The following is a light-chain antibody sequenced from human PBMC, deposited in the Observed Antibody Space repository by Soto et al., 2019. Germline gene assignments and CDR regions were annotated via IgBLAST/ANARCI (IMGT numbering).Light chain of an antibody. CDR3: QQYNTYPWT. Sequence: DIQKTQSTSTLSASVGDRVTITCRASQSISSWLAWYQQKPGKAPKLLIYKASSLESGVPSRFSGSGSGAEFTLTISSLQPEDFATYYCQQYNTYPWTFGQGTKVDVK. J-gene: IGKJ1*01. V-gene: IGKV1-5*03. CDR1: QSISSW. CDR2: KAS.